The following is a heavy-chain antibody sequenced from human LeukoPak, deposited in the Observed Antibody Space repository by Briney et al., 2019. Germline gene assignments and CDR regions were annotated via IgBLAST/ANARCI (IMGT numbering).Heavy chain of an antibody. V-gene: IGHV1-69*13. CDR3: AREKRRATIFGVVIRPRNAYYYYGMDV. D-gene: IGHD3-3*01. CDR1: GGTFSSYA. Sequence: ASVKVSCKASGGTFSSYAISWVRQAPGQGLEWMGGIIPIFGTANYAQKFQGRVTITADESTSTAYMELSSLRSEDTAVYYCAREKRRATIFGVVIRPRNAYYYYGMDVWGQGTTVTVSS. J-gene: IGHJ6*02. CDR2: IIPIFGTA.